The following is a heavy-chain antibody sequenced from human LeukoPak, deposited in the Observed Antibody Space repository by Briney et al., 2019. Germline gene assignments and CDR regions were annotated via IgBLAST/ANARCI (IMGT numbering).Heavy chain of an antibody. D-gene: IGHD3-16*01. CDR1: GDSISSSDNY. Sequence: PSETLSLTCTVSGDSISSSDNYWGWIRQPPGKGLEWIGAFRYGGSTYYTPSLKNRVIISVDTSKNQFSLKLRSVTASDTAAYYCSRRTSNPVGAIDYWGQGTLVTVSS. J-gene: IGHJ4*02. CDR3: SRRTSNPVGAIDY. V-gene: IGHV4-39*01. CDR2: FRYGGST.